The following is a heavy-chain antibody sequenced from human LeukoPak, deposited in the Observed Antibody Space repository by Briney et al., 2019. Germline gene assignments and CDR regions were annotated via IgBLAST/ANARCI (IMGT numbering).Heavy chain of an antibody. CDR3: AKTGIAARNYYYMDV. V-gene: IGHV3-23*01. J-gene: IGHJ6*03. D-gene: IGHD6-6*01. Sequence: GGSLRLSCAASGFTFSSYAMSWVRQAPGKGLEWVSAISGSGGSTYYTDSVKGRFTISRDNSKNTLYLQMNSLRAEDTAVYYCAKTGIAARNYYYMDVWGKGTTVTVSS. CDR2: ISGSGGST. CDR1: GFTFSSYA.